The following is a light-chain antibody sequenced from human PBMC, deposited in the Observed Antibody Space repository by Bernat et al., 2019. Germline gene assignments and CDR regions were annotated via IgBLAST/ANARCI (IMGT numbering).Light chain of an antibody. CDR2: DVR. CDR1: SSDVGGYNY. V-gene: IGLV2-14*03. CDR3: SSYTSSNTYV. J-gene: IGLJ1*01. Sequence: QSALTQPASVSGSPGQSLTISCTGTSSDVGGYNYVSWFQQHPCQAPKLMIYDVRNRPSGVSNRFSGSKSGNTASLTISGLQADDEADYYCSSYTSSNTYVFGTGTKVTVL.